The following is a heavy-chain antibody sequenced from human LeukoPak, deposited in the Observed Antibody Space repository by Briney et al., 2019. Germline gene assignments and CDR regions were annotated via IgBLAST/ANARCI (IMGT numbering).Heavy chain of an antibody. J-gene: IGHJ4*02. CDR3: VRDLFFAAAEREGDDY. D-gene: IGHD6-13*01. V-gene: IGHV1-2*02. CDR1: GYGFTVYF. Sequence: ASVKVSCSPSGYGFTVYFMHWVRQAPGQGLEWMGWISPDSGGTNYAQKFRGRVTLTRDTSIYTAYMELSRLRSDDTAVYYCVRDLFFAAAEREGDDYWGQGTLVTVS. CDR2: ISPDSGGT.